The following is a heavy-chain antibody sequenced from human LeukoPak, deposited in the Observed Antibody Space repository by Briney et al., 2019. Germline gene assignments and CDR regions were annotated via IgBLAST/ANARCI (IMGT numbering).Heavy chain of an antibody. CDR3: ASSGYALYYFDY. D-gene: IGHD3-22*01. CDR1: GGSISSYY. J-gene: IGHJ4*02. CDR2: IYYSGST. V-gene: IGHV4-59*01. Sequence: PSETLSLTCTVPGGSISSYYWSWIRQPPGKGLGWIGYIYYSGSTNYNPSLKSRVTISVDTSKNQFSLKLSSVTAADTAVYYCASSGYALYYFDYWGQGTLVTVSS.